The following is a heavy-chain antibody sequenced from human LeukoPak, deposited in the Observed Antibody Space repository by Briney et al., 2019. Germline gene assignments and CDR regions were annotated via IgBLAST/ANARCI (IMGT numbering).Heavy chain of an antibody. D-gene: IGHD3-16*01. Sequence: NPSETLSLTCTVSGGSISSSTYYWGWIRQPPGKGLEWTGSIYYTGSTYYNPSLKSRVTISVDTSKNQFSLKLSSVTAADTAVYYCAMGDYYYMDVWGKGTTVTVSS. CDR1: GGSISSSTYY. CDR2: IYYTGST. CDR3: AMGDYYYMDV. V-gene: IGHV4-39*07. J-gene: IGHJ6*03.